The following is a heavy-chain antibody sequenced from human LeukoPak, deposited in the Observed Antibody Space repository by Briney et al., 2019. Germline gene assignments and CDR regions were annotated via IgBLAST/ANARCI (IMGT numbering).Heavy chain of an antibody. CDR3: ARDSCSLSSCPFFGY. V-gene: IGHV1-2*02. CDR1: GYTFTGYY. Sequence: ASVEVSCKASGYTFTGYYIHWVRQAPGQGLEWMGWINPNSGGTNFAQKFQGRVTMTRDTSITTAYMELSSLISDDTAVYYCARDSCSLSSCPFFGYWGQGTLVTVSS. CDR2: INPNSGGT. D-gene: IGHD2-2*01. J-gene: IGHJ4*02.